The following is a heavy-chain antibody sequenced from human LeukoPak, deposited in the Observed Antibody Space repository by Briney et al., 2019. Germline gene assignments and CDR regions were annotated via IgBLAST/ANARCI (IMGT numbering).Heavy chain of an antibody. CDR3: AREPRIAARPLDY. Sequence: ASVKVSCKASGYTFTSYDINWVRQATGQGLEWMGWMNPNSGNTGYAQKFQGRVTMTRDTSISTAYMELSRLRSDDTAVYYCAREPRIAARPLDYWGQGTLVTVSS. J-gene: IGHJ4*02. D-gene: IGHD6-6*01. CDR1: GYTFTSYD. CDR2: MNPNSGNT. V-gene: IGHV1-8*01.